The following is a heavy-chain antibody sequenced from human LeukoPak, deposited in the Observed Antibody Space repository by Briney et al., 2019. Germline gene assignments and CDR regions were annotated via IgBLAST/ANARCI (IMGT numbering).Heavy chain of an antibody. D-gene: IGHD2-15*01. J-gene: IGHJ4*02. Sequence: SETLSLTCAVYGGSFSGYYWSWIRQPPGKGLEWIGEINHSGSTNYNPSLKSRVTISVDTSKNQFFLKLSSVTAADTAVYYCARDLPGRGYYFDYWGQGTLVTVSS. CDR3: ARDLPGRGYYFDY. V-gene: IGHV4-34*01. CDR2: INHSGST. CDR1: GGSFSGYY.